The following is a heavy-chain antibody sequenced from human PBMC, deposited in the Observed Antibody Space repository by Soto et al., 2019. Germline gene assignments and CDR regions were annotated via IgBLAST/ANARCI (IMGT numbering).Heavy chain of an antibody. Sequence: SVKEFCKASGGPFSSYAISLVRQAPGQGLEWMGGIIPIFGTVNYAQKFQGRVTITADESTSTAYMELSRLRSEDTAVYYCAACDYYDSSGYIYWYFDLWGRGTMVTGSS. V-gene: IGHV1-69*13. CDR2: IIPIFGTV. D-gene: IGHD3-22*01. J-gene: IGHJ2*01. CDR3: AACDYYDSSGYIYWYFDL. CDR1: GGPFSSYA.